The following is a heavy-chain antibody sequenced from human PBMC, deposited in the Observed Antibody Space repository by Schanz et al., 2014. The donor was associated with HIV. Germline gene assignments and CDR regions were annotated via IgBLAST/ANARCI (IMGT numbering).Heavy chain of an antibody. J-gene: IGHJ4*02. CDR1: GFTFSTYA. Sequence: EVQLLESGGGLIQPGGSLRLSCTAFGFTFSTYAMTWARQAPGKGLEWVSTVIGSGGITYYADSVKGRFTISRDNSKNTLYLQMNSLRTEDTAVYYCAKAAVTDYLDYWGQGTLVTVSS. CDR2: VIGSGGIT. CDR3: AKAAVTDYLDY. V-gene: IGHV3-23*01. D-gene: IGHD2-21*02.